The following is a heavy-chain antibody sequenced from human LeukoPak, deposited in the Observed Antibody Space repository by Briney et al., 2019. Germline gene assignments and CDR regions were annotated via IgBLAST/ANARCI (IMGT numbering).Heavy chain of an antibody. D-gene: IGHD3-16*01. CDR1: GFTFSSFT. Sequence: GGSLRLSCAASGFTFSSFTMTWVRQAPGKGLEWVSAIGDRGGSTCYADSLEGRFTIARDNSKDMVYLQMNSLKVEDTAIYYCGKEGGAWGQGTKVTVSS. CDR2: IGDRGGST. CDR3: GKEGGA. V-gene: IGHV3-23*01. J-gene: IGHJ5*02.